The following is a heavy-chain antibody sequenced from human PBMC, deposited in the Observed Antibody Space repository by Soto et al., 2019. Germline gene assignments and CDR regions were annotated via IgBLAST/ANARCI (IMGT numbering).Heavy chain of an antibody. CDR1: GGSISSSSYY. CDR3: ARGALVLSDDFWSGYLSVGSYYYYYYMDV. CDR2: IYYSGST. D-gene: IGHD3-3*01. Sequence: ETLSLTCTVSGGSISSSSYYWGWIRQPPGKGLEWIGSIYYSGSTYYNPSLKSRVTISVDTSKNQFSLKLSSVTAADTAVYYCARGALVLSDDFWSGYLSVGSYYYYYYMDVWGKGTTVTV. V-gene: IGHV4-39*01. J-gene: IGHJ6*03.